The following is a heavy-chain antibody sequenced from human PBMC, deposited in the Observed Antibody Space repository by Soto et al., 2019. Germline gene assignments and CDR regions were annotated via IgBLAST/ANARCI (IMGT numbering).Heavy chain of an antibody. CDR1: GYSISSGYY. CDR3: ARVDILTVYGCMDV. D-gene: IGHD3-9*01. Sequence: SETLSLTCAVSGYSISSGYYWGWIRQPPGKGLEWIGYLYHSGISDYNPSLKSRVTISVDTSKNQFSLKVSSMTAADTAVYYCARVDILTVYGCMDVWGQGTTVTVSS. J-gene: IGHJ6*02. V-gene: IGHV4-38-2*01. CDR2: LYHSGIS.